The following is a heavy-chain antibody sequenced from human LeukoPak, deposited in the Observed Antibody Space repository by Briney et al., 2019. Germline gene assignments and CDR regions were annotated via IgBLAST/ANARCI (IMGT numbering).Heavy chain of an antibody. J-gene: IGHJ5*02. D-gene: IGHD3-22*01. CDR2: IYTSGST. CDR1: GGSTSSYY. CDR3: ARDLQDYDSRINWFDP. V-gene: IGHV4-4*07. Sequence: PSETLSLTCTVSGGSTSSYYWSWIRQPAGKGLEWIGRIYTSGSTNYNPSLKSRVTMSVDTSKNQFSLKLSSVTAADTAVYYCARDLQDYDSRINWFDPWGQGTLVTVSS.